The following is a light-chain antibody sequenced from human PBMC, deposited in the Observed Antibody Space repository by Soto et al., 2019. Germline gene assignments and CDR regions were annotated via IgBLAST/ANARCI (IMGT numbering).Light chain of an antibody. CDR3: QQYDSFLWT. J-gene: IGKJ1*01. CDR2: GAS. V-gene: IGKV1-5*01. CDR1: RTISFW. Sequence: DIQMTQSPSTLSAPAGDSVTITCRARRTISFWLAWYQQKPGKAPKLLIYGASSWESGVPSRFSGSGSGAEFTLTISSLQPDDFATYYCQQYDSFLWTFGQGTKVDIK.